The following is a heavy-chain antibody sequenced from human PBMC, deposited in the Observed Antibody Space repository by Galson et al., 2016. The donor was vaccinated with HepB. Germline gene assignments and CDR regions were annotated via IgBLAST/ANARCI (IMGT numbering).Heavy chain of an antibody. CDR2: ISSSSSYL. J-gene: IGHJ4*02. D-gene: IGHD3-3*01. CDR1: GLSFHTYS. CDR3: ATVPILGAVARYLDY. Sequence: SLRLSCAASGLSFHTYSMNWVRQVPVKGLEWVSSISSSSSYLYYADSVKGRFSISRHNAKKSLFLQMNSLRVADKVVYYCATVPILGAVARYLDYWGQGALVTVSS. V-gene: IGHV3-21*01.